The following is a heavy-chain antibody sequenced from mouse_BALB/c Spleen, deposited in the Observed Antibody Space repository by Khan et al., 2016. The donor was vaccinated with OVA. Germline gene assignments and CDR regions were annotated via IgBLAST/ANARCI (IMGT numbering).Heavy chain of an antibody. V-gene: IGHV3-2*02. Sequence: VQLQQSGPGLVKPSLSLSLTCTVTGYSITSDYAWNWIRQFPGNKLEWMGYISYSGSTSYNPSLKSRISITRDTSKNQFFLQLKSVTTEDTATYYCARDGSRYNYAMDHWGQGTSVTVSS. CDR3: ARDGSRYNYAMDH. CDR2: ISYSGST. CDR1: GYSITSDYA. J-gene: IGHJ4*01. D-gene: IGHD2-3*01.